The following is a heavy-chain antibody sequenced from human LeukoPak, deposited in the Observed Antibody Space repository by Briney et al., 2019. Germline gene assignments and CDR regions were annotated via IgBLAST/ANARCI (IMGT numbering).Heavy chain of an antibody. CDR1: GFTFSTYG. CDR3: ARTLGYPASDAAFDI. CDR2: ISYDGTNK. D-gene: IGHD5-18*01. J-gene: IGHJ3*02. V-gene: IGHV3-30*03. Sequence: GGSLRLSCAASGFTFSTYGMHWVRQAPGKGLEWVAVISYDGTNKYYTDSVKGRFTISRDNSKNTLDLQMNSLRAEDTAIYYCARTLGYPASDAAFDIWGQGTMVTVSS.